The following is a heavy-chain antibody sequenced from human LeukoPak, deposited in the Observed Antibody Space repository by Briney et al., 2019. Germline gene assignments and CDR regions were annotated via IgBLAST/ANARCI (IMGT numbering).Heavy chain of an antibody. CDR1: GYTLTELS. CDR3: ATWVAGSSSSDAFDI. J-gene: IGHJ3*02. V-gene: IGHV1-24*01. Sequence: ASVKVSCKVSGYTLTELSMHWVRQAPGKGLEWMGGFDPEDGETIYAQKFQGRVTMTEDTSTDTAYMELSSLRSEDTAVYYCATWVAGSSSSDAFDIWGQGTMVTVSS. D-gene: IGHD6-6*01. CDR2: FDPEDGET.